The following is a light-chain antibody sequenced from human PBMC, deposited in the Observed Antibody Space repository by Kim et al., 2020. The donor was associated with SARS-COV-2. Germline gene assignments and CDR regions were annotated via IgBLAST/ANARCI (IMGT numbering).Light chain of an antibody. J-gene: IGKJ2*01. CDR3: QQYGSSPYT. Sequence: LAPGARAPRSCRASQSVSSSYLAWYKQKPGQAPRLLSFGASSRATGIPDRFSGSGSGTDFTLTISRLEPEDFAVYYCQQYGSSPYTFGQGTKLEI. CDR2: GAS. V-gene: IGKV3-20*01. CDR1: QSVSSSY.